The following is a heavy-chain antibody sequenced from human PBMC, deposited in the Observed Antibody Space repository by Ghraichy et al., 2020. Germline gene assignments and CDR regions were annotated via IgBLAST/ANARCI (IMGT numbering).Heavy chain of an antibody. CDR2: LKGKADGGTT. Sequence: LSLTCAASGFTFRNSWMSWVRQAPGKGLEWVGRLKGKADGGTTDYAAPVKGRFTISRDDSKNTLYLHMNSLKTEDTAVYYCLSATRGALDFWGQGTLVTVSS. D-gene: IGHD2/OR15-2a*01. V-gene: IGHV3-15*01. CDR3: LSATRGALDF. J-gene: IGHJ4*02. CDR1: GFTFRNSW.